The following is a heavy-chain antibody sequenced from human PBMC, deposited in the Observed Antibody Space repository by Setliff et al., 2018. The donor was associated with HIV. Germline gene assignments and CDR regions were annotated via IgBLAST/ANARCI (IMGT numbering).Heavy chain of an antibody. J-gene: IGHJ4*02. CDR3: ARDDYGYNGKGFDY. Sequence: PSETLSLTCTVSGGSISSSSYYWGWIRQPPGKGLEWIRSIYYSGSTYYNPSLKSRVTISVDTSKNQFFLKVTSVTAADTAVYYCARDDYGYNGKGFDYWGPGTLVTVSS. CDR1: GGSISSSSYY. CDR2: IYYSGST. D-gene: IGHD4-17*01. V-gene: IGHV4-39*07.